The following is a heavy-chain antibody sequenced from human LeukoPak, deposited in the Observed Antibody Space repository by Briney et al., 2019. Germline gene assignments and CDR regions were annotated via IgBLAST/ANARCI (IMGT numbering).Heavy chain of an antibody. CDR2: VYYSGSI. D-gene: IGHD1-14*01. V-gene: IGHV4-39*01. Sequence: PSETLSLTCNVSGGSITSSTYYWGWIRQPPGKGLEWIGIVYYSGSINYNPSLKSRVTISVDTSKNQFSLKVSSVTAADTAVYYCARQGPGGRAFDIWGQGTMVTVSS. J-gene: IGHJ3*02. CDR3: ARQGPGGRAFDI. CDR1: GGSITSSTYY.